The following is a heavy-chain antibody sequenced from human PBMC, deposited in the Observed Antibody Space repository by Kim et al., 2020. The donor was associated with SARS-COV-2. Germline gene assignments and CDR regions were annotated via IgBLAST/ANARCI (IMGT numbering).Heavy chain of an antibody. CDR1: GYTLTELS. Sequence: ASVKVSCKVSGYTLTELSMHWVRQAPGKGLEWMGGFDPEDGETIYAQKFQGRVTMTEHTSTDTAYMELSSLRSEDTAVYYCATGAAAGKSNWFDPWGQGTLVTVSS. D-gene: IGHD6-13*01. V-gene: IGHV1-24*01. CDR3: ATGAAAGKSNWFDP. J-gene: IGHJ5*02. CDR2: FDPEDGET.